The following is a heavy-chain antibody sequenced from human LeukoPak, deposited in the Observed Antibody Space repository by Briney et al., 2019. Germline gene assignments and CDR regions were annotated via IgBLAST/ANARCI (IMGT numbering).Heavy chain of an antibody. Sequence: GESLKISCKGSGYSLTSYWIGWVRQMPGKGLEWMGIIYPGDSHTRYNPSFQGQVTISADKSISTAYLQWSSLKASDTAMYYCARRITSLRYFDRLEHAFDIWGQGTMVTVSS. CDR3: ARRITSLRYFDRLEHAFDI. CDR1: GYSLTSYW. CDR2: IYPGDSHT. J-gene: IGHJ3*02. D-gene: IGHD3-9*01. V-gene: IGHV5-51*01.